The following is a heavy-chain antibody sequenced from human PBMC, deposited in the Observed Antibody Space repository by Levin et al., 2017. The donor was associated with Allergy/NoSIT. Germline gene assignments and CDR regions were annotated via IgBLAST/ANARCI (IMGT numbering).Heavy chain of an antibody. Sequence: SETLSLTCTVSGGSISSGGYYWTWIRQHPGKGLEWIGNIYSSGGTYYNPSLKSRVTISVDTSKNQFSLRLSSVTAADTAAYDCASRRNENMVTVAFEIWGQGTMVTVSS. CDR2: IYSSGGT. V-gene: IGHV4-31*03. D-gene: IGHD1-1*01. CDR3: ASRRNENMVTVAFEI. J-gene: IGHJ3*02. CDR1: GGSISSGGYY.